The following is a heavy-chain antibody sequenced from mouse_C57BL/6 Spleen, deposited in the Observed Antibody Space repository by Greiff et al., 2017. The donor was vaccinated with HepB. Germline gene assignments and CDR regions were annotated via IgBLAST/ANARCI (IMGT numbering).Heavy chain of an antibody. D-gene: IGHD2-4*01. CDR3: ARNDYDDY. CDR2: INPYNGDT. J-gene: IGHJ2*01. Sequence: EVKLMESGPELVKPGDSVKISCKASGYSFTGYFMNWVMQSHGKSLEWIGRINPYNGDTFYNQKFKGKATLTVDKSSSTAHMELRSLTSEDSAVYYCARNDYDDYWGQGTTLTVSS. CDR1: GYSFTGYF. V-gene: IGHV1-20*01.